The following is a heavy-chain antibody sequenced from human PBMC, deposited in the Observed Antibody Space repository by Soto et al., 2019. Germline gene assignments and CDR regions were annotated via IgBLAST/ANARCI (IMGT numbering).Heavy chain of an antibody. D-gene: IGHD3-10*01. CDR2: TSYDGITK. Sequence: QVHLVESGGGVVQPGRSLRLSCEASGFNFRTFGMHWVRQAPGKGLEWVAITSYDGITKYYADSVKGRFTISRDNSKDTLHLKRDRLRAEAAAVYFCAKGGFPLVRDPLGNWFDPWGQGPLVTVSS. CDR1: GFNFRTFG. CDR3: AKGGFPLVRDPLGNWFDP. J-gene: IGHJ5*02. V-gene: IGHV3-30*18.